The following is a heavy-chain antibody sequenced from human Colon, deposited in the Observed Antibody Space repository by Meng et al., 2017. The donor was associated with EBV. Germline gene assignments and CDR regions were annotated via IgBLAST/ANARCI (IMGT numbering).Heavy chain of an antibody. CDR2: INAYNGDT. D-gene: IGHD1-26*01. CDR3: ARVEVGITSGDY. CDR1: GYTFTNYG. V-gene: IGHV1-18*01. J-gene: IGHJ4*02. Sequence: QGQMGQSGGEVKKPGASVKVSCKASGYTFTNYGITWVRQAPGQELEWMGWINAYNGDTNYAQTLQGRVTMTTDTSTSTAYMELRSLRSDDTAVYYCARVEVGITSGDYWGQGTLVTVSS.